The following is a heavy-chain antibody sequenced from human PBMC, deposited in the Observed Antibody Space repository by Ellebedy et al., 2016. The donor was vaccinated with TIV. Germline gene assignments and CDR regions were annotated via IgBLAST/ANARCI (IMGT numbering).Heavy chain of an antibody. CDR3: ARWGRHPGGFDP. D-gene: IGHD7-27*01. CDR2: IYYSGST. V-gene: IGHV4-39*07. Sequence: SETLSLTCTVSGGSISSSSYHWGWIRQPPGKGLEWIGNIYYSGSTYYNPSLKSRVTISVDTSKNQFSLKLNSVTAADTAVYYCARWGRHPGGFDPWGQGTLVTVSS. J-gene: IGHJ5*02. CDR1: GGSISSSSYH.